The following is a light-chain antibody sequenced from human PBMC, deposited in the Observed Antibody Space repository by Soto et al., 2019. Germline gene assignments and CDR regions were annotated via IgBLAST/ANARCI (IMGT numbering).Light chain of an antibody. CDR2: DAS. CDR1: QTISGW. V-gene: IGKV1-5*01. CDR3: QQYKSYPWT. J-gene: IGKJ1*01. Sequence: DIPMTQSPSTLSASVGDGVTITCRASQTISGWLAWYQQRPGKAPKLLISDASSLRSGVPSRFSGSGSGTEFTLTISSLQPDDFGSYHCQQYKSYPWTFGHGTKVEV.